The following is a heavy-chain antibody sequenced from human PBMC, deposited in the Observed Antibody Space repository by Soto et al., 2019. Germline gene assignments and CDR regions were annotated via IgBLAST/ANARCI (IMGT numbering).Heavy chain of an antibody. J-gene: IGHJ6*02. CDR3: AKSRDGYSFYYFYGMDV. CDR2: ILYDGSNT. CDR1: GFTFSNFG. V-gene: IGHV3-30*18. Sequence: GGSLRLSCAASGFTFSNFGMHWVRQAPGKGLEWVAAILYDGSNTYYADSVKGRFTISRDNSKNTLYLEMNSLRAEDTAVYHCAKSRDGYSFYYFYGMDVWGQGTTVTVSS. D-gene: IGHD4-4*01.